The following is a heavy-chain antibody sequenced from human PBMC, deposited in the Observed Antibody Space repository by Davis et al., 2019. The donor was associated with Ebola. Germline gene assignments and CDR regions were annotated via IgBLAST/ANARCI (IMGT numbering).Heavy chain of an antibody. CDR3: ARSAIYCSSTSCYWYYYYGMDV. CDR2: INPSGGST. CDR1: GYTFTSYY. V-gene: IGHV1-46*01. J-gene: IGHJ6*02. Sequence: ASVKVSCKASGYTFTSYYMHWVRQAPGQGLEWMGIINPSGGSTSYAQKFQGRITMTRNTSISTAYMELSSLRSEDTAVYYCARSAIYCSSTSCYWYYYYGMDVWGQGTTVTVSS. D-gene: IGHD2-2*01.